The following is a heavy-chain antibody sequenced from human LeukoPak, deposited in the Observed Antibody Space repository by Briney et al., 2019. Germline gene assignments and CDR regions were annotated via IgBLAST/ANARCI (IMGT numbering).Heavy chain of an antibody. CDR2: ISYDGSNK. V-gene: IGHV3-30*04. CDR1: GFTFSSYA. Sequence: GGSLRLSCAASGFTFSSYAMHWVRQAPGKGLEWVAVISYDGSNKYYADSVKGRFTISRDNAKNTLYLQMNSLRAEDTAVYYCASVPVGADPVDYWGQGTLVTVSS. J-gene: IGHJ4*02. CDR3: ASVPVGADPVDY. D-gene: IGHD1-26*01.